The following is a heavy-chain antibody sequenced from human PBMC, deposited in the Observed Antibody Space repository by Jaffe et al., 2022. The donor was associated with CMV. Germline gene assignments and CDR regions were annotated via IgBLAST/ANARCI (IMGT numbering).Heavy chain of an antibody. J-gene: IGHJ3*02. D-gene: IGHD3-9*01. Sequence: EVQLVESGGGLVQPGGSLRLSCAASGFTFSSYWMSWVRQAPGKGLEWVANIKQDGSEKYYVDSVKGRFTISRDNAKNSLYLQMNSLRAEDTAVYYCAREGLYDILTGYYTNAFDIWGQGTMVTVSS. CDR3: AREGLYDILTGYYTNAFDI. CDR2: IKQDGSEK. V-gene: IGHV3-7*01. CDR1: GFTFSSYW.